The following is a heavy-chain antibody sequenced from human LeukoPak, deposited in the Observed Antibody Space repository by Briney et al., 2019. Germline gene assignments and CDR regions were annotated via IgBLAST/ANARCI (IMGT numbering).Heavy chain of an antibody. CDR3: AKSARGQWLADYYYYYYMDV. CDR1: GLTFSSYG. J-gene: IGHJ6*03. CDR2: ITGTGGNT. V-gene: IGHV3-23*01. Sequence: GGSLRLSCAVSGLTFSSYGMSWVRQAPGKGLEWVSGITGTGGNTYYADSVKGRFTISRDNSKNTLYLQMNSLRAEDTAVYYCAKSARGQWLADYYYYYYMDVWGKGTTVTVSS. D-gene: IGHD6-19*01.